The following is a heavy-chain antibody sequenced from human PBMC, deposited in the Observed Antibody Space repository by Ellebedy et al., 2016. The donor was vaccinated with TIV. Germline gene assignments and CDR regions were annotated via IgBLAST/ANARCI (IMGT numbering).Heavy chain of an antibody. D-gene: IGHD2-21*02. CDR2: INPKNGGT. J-gene: IGHJ4*02. V-gene: IGHV1-2*02. Sequence: AASVKVSCKASGYTFTTYGFSWVRQAPGQGLEWMGWINPKNGGTNYAQKFQGRVTMTRDTSISTAYMELSWLRSDDTAVYYCARDGACGGDCYGDNYWGQGSLVTVSS. CDR3: ARDGACGGDCYGDNY. CDR1: GYTFTTYG.